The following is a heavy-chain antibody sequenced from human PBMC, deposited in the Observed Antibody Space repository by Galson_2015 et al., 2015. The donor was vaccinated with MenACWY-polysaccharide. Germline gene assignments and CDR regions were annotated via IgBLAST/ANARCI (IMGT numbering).Heavy chain of an antibody. CDR1: GFTFSSYA. D-gene: IGHD3-16*01. J-gene: IGHJ6*02. CDR2: ISGSGGST. CDR3: AKYVMSASITFVWFYYYGMDV. Sequence: SLRLSCAASGFTFSSYAMSWVRQAPGKGLEWVSAISGSGGSTYYADSVKGRFTISRDNSKNTLYLQMNSLRAEDTAVYYCAKYVMSASITFVWFYYYGMDVCGQGTTVTVSS. V-gene: IGHV3-23*01.